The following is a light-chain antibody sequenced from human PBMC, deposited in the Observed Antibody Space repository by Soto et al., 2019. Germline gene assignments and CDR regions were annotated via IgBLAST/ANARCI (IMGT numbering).Light chain of an antibody. Sequence: QLTQSPSSLSSSLGDSVTITCRDSQGISSYLAWYHQKKWKAHKPLIYGANTXQSGVPSRFSGSGSGTDFTLTISSPXPEDFATYYCQQLNSYPITFGQGTRLEIK. CDR1: QGISSY. V-gene: IGKV1-9*01. CDR2: GAN. J-gene: IGKJ5*01. CDR3: QQLNSYPIT.